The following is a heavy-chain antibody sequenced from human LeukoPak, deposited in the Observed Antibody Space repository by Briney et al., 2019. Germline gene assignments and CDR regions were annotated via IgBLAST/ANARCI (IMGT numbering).Heavy chain of an antibody. CDR1: GGTFSSYA. J-gene: IGHJ4*02. D-gene: IGHD2-2*01. V-gene: IGHV1-69*04. Sequence: ASVKVSCKASGGTFSSYAISWVRQAPGQGLEWMGRIIPILGIANYAQKFQGRVTTTADKSTSTAYMELSSLRSEDTAVYYCARDYRPAATPLYFDYWGQGTLVTVSS. CDR2: IIPILGIA. CDR3: ARDYRPAATPLYFDY.